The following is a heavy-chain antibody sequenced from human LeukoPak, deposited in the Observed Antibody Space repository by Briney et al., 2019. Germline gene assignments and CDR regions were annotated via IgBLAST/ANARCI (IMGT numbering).Heavy chain of an antibody. CDR1: GGSISSGSYY. V-gene: IGHV4-61*02. Sequence: PSDTLSLTCTVSGGSISSGSYYWSWIRQPAGKGLGWIGRIYTSASTTYNTSLKRRVTISVDTSNDQFSMKLSSVTAADTAVYYCAREGLGLSGYCSGGSCYDPNDAFDIWGQGTMVTVSS. CDR2: IYTSAST. D-gene: IGHD2-15*01. CDR3: AREGLGLSGYCSGGSCYDPNDAFDI. J-gene: IGHJ3*02.